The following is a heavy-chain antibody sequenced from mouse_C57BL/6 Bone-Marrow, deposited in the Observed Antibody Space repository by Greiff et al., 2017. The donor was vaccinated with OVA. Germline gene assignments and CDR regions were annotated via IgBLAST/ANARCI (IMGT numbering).Heavy chain of an antibody. Sequence: QVQLQQPGAELVMPGASVKLSCKASGYTFTSYWMHWVKQRPGQGLEWIGEIDPSDSYTTYNQKFKGKSTLTVDKTSSTAYMQLSSLTSEDSAVYYCARDSITTEAMDYWGQGTSVTVSS. J-gene: IGHJ4*01. CDR2: IDPSDSYT. CDR3: ARDSITTEAMDY. D-gene: IGHD1-2*01. V-gene: IGHV1-69*01. CDR1: GYTFTSYW.